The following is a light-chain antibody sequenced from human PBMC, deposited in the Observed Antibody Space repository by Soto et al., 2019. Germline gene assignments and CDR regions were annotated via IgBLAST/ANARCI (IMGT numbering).Light chain of an antibody. CDR2: EAS. CDR1: QDISHY. V-gene: IGKV1-9*01. J-gene: IGKJ4*01. Sequence: IQVTQSPSSLSASVGDRVTITCRASQDISHYVAWYQQKPGKAPKVLIYEASTLQSGVPSRFSGSGSGTDFTLTISSLQSEDFATYYCQQYYSFPLTFGGGTKVDI. CDR3: QQYYSFPLT.